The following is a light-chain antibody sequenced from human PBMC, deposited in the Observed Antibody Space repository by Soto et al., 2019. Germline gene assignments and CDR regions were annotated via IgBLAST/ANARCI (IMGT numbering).Light chain of an antibody. Sequence: EIVFTQAPGTLSFSPGERATLSCRASQSVSSNYLAWYQQKPGQAPRLLIYGASSRATGIPDRFSGSGSGTDFTLTISRLEPEDVAVYFCQQYGSSRTLGQGTKVDIK. CDR1: QSVSSNY. CDR2: GAS. CDR3: QQYGSSRT. V-gene: IGKV3-20*01. J-gene: IGKJ1*01.